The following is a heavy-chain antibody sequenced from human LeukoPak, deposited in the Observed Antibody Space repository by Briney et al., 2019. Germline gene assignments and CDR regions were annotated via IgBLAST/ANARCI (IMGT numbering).Heavy chain of an antibody. D-gene: IGHD2-2*01. V-gene: IGHV3-23*01. CDR1: GFTFSNYA. CDR3: GKGRGTSYVFEY. Sequence: GVSLRLSCAVSGFTFSNYAMSCVPQAPGKGREWFSAISGCGDDTHCADSVKGRFKISRDNSKTTLYLQMNSLRGEDTTVYYCGKGRGTSYVFEYWGQGTLVTVSS. CDR2: ISGCGDDT. J-gene: IGHJ4*02.